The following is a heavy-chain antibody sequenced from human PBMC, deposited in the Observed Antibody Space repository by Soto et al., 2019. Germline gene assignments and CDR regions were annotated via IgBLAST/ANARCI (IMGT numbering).Heavy chain of an antibody. CDR1: GFTVSSNS. D-gene: IGHD3-10*01. CDR2: IYSGGST. V-gene: IGHV3-66*01. J-gene: IGHJ3*02. CDR3: ARDGPGVDAFDI. Sequence: GGSLRLSCAASGFTVSSNSMSWVRQAPGKGLEWVSVIYSGGSTYYADSVKGRFTISRDNSKNTLYLQMNSLRAEDTAVYYCARDGPGVDAFDIWGQGTMVTVSS.